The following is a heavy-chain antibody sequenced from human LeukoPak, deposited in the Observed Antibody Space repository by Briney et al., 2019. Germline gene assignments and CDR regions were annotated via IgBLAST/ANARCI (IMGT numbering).Heavy chain of an antibody. Sequence: GGSLRLXCAASGFTCDDYGMSWVRRAPGKGLESVSGINWNGGSTGYADFVKGRFTISRDNAKNSLYLQMNSLRAEDTALYYCAREEDDFWRGPLFDYWGQGTLVTVSS. D-gene: IGHD3-3*01. J-gene: IGHJ4*02. CDR3: AREEDDFWRGPLFDY. CDR2: INWNGGST. CDR1: GFTCDDYG. V-gene: IGHV3-20*04.